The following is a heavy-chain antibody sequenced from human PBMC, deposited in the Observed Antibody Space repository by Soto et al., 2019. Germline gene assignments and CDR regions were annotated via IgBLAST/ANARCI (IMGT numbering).Heavy chain of an antibody. CDR1: GFTFSSYS. D-gene: IGHD3-10*01. CDR3: ARAGNYGSGSYYRDYYYGMDG. V-gene: IGHV3-48*02. CDR2: NSSSSSTI. J-gene: IGHJ6*02. Sequence: PGGSLRLSCAASGFTFSSYSMNWVRQAPGKGLEWVSYNSSSSSTIYYADSVKSRFTISRDNAKNSLYLQMNSRRDEDTAVYYCARAGNYGSGSYYRDYYYGMDGWGQGTTVTVSS.